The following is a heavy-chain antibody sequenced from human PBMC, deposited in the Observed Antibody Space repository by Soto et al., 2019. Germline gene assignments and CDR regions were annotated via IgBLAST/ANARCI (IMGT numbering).Heavy chain of an antibody. CDR3: ARDSGDDSSGYYYYYGMDV. CDR2: IYYSGST. D-gene: IGHD3-22*01. CDR1: GGSISSCY. V-gene: IGHV4-59*01. J-gene: IGHJ6*02. Sequence: SETLSLTCTVSGGSISSCYWSWIRQPPGKGLEWIGYIYYSGSTNYNPSLKSRVTISVDTSKNQFSLKLSSVTAADTAVYYCARDSGDDSSGYYYYYGMDVWGQGTTVTVSS.